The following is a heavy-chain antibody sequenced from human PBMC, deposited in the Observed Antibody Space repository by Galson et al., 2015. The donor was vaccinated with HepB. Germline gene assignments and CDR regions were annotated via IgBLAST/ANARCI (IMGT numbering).Heavy chain of an antibody. J-gene: IGHJ6*02. CDR2: IYPGDSDT. V-gene: IGHV5-51*03. CDR1: GYSFTSYW. CDR3: ARGVISVPTTADISSTSLNQKYYYYYGMDV. D-gene: IGHD2-2*01. Sequence: QSGAEVKKPGESLKISCKGSGYSFTSYWIGWVRQMPGKGLEWMGIIYPGDSDTRYSPSFQGQVTISADKSISTAYLQWSSLKASDTAMYYCARGVISVPTTADISSTSLNQKYYYYYGMDVWGQGTTVTVSS.